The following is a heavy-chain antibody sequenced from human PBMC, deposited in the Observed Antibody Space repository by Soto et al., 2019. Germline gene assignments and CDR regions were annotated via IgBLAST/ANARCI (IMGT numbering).Heavy chain of an antibody. CDR1: GYTFTTYY. J-gene: IGHJ5*02. V-gene: IGHV1-46*01. D-gene: IGHD4-17*01. CDR2: INPSGGST. Sequence: ASVKVSCKXSGYTFTTYYMHWVRQAPGQGLEWMGIINPSGGSTNYAQRFQGRVTMTSDTSTSTVYMELSNLRTDDTAVYYCARVIVPTTVTTSNWFDPWGQGTLVTVSS. CDR3: ARVIVPTTVTTSNWFDP.